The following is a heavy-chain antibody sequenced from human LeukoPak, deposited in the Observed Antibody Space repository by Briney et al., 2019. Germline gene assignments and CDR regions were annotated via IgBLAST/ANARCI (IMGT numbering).Heavy chain of an antibody. V-gene: IGHV1-58*02. J-gene: IGHJ4*02. CDR3: AAVRDYCDSSGYSNLGFDY. CDR2: IVVGSGNT. Sequence: GTSVKVSCKASGFTFTSSAMQWVRQARGQRLEWIGWIVVGSGNTNYAQKFQERVTITRDMSTSTAYMELSSLRSEDTAVYYCAAVRDYCDSSGYSNLGFDYWGQGTLVTVSS. CDR1: GFTFTSSA. D-gene: IGHD3-22*01.